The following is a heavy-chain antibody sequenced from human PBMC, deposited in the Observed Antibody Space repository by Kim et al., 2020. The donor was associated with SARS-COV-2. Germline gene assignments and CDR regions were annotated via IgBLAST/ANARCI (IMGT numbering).Heavy chain of an antibody. Sequence: GGSLRLSCAASGFTFSSYGMHWVRQAPGKGLEWVAVISYDGSNKYYADSVKGRFTISRDNSKNTLYLQMNSLRAEDTAVYYCAKGALLRIAAAHLSFGYWGQGALVTVSS. D-gene: IGHD6-13*01. V-gene: IGHV3-30*18. CDR3: AKGALLRIAAAHLSFGY. J-gene: IGHJ4*02. CDR1: GFTFSSYG. CDR2: ISYDGSNK.